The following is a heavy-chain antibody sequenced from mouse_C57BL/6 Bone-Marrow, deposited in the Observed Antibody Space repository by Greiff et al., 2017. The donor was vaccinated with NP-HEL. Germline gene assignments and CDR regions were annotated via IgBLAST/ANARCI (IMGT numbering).Heavy chain of an antibody. J-gene: IGHJ4*01. Sequence: EVQLQESGGGLVKPGGSLKLSCAASGFTFSDYGMHWVRQAPEKGLEWVAYISSGSSTIYYADTVKGRFTISRDNAKNTLFLQMTSLRSEDTAMYYCARRKYDYDRYYAMDYWGQGTSVTVSS. CDR3: ARRKYDYDRYYAMDY. CDR2: ISSGSSTI. CDR1: GFTFSDYG. D-gene: IGHD2-4*01. V-gene: IGHV5-17*01.